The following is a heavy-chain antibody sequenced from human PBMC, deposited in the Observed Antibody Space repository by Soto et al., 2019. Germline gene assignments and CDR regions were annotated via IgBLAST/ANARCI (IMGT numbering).Heavy chain of an antibody. Sequence: QVQLVQSGAEVKKPGASVKVSCKASGYTFTSYGISWVRQAPGQGLEWMGWISGYNDNTNYAQKLQGRVTMTTDTSTRTAYMELRSLRSDDTAVYYCARTAFVVGVTDIDYWGQGTLVTVSS. D-gene: IGHD2-21*01. CDR1: GYTFTSYG. V-gene: IGHV1-18*01. CDR3: ARTAFVVGVTDIDY. CDR2: ISGYNDNT. J-gene: IGHJ4*02.